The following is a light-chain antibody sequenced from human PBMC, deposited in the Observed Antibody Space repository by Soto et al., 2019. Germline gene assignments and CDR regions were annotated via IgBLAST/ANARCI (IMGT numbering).Light chain of an antibody. CDR2: DVS. V-gene: IGKV3D-15*01. Sequence: EIVMTQSPGTLSLSPGERATLSCRASQSVSRNFLAWFQHKPGQAPRLLIYDVSTRATGIPDRFSASGSGTEFTLTISSPQSEDFEVYYCQQYNNWPITFGQGTRLEIK. CDR3: QQYNNWPIT. CDR1: QSVSRN. J-gene: IGKJ5*01.